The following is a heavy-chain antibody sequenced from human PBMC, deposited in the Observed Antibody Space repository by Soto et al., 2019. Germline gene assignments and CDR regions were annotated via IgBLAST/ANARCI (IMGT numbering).Heavy chain of an antibody. Sequence: GGSLRLSCAASGFTFSSYAMSWVRQAPGKGLEWVSAISGSGGSTYYADSVKGRFTISRDNSKNTLYLQMNSLRAEDTAVYYCAKYLAYDISPGYLDYCGQAPLRTVFS. CDR3: AKYLAYDISPGYLDY. J-gene: IGHJ4*02. CDR2: ISGSGGST. CDR1: GFTFSSYA. V-gene: IGHV3-23*01. D-gene: IGHD3-9*01.